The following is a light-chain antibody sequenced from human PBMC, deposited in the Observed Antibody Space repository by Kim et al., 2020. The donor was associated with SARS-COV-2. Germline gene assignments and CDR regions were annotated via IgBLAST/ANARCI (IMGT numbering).Light chain of an antibody. CDR2: RDF. CDR1: NIGDKN. Sequence: SVALAQTAKITCGGDNIGDKNVHWYQQSPDQAPVLVIYRDFNRPSGIPERFSGSNSGNTATLTISRAQAGDEADYYCQVWDTTSAVFGGGTQLTVL. J-gene: IGLJ3*02. V-gene: IGLV3-9*01. CDR3: QVWDTTSAV.